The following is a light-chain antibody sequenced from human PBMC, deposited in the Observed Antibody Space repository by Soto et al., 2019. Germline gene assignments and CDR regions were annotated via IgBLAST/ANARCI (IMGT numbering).Light chain of an antibody. CDR2: GAS. CDR3: QQYGSSPLST. CDR1: QSVSSSY. J-gene: IGKJ5*01. Sequence: EIGWTQSPGTLSLSPGERATLSCRASQSVSSSYLAWYQQNPGQAPRLLIYGASSRATGIPDRFSGSGSGTDFTLTISRLEPEDFAVYYCQQYGSSPLSTFGQGTRLAIK. V-gene: IGKV3-20*01.